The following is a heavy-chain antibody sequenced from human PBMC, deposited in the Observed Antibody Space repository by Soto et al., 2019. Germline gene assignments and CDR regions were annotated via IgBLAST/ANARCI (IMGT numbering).Heavy chain of an antibody. CDR3: AKAKGSFDHTGPDQ. D-gene: IGHD2-8*02. Sequence: EVQLLESGGGLIQPGGSLRLSCATFGVSFSNYAMSWVRQAPGKGLEWVSGFGVDYVTYYADSVRGRFTISRDNSKNTLYLQMNSLRAEDTALYYCAKAKGSFDHTGPDQWGQGTLVTVSS. J-gene: IGHJ4*02. V-gene: IGHV3-23*01. CDR2: FGVDYVT. CDR1: GVSFSNYA.